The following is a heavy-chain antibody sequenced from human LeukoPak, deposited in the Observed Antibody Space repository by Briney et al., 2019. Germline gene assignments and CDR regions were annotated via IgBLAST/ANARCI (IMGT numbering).Heavy chain of an antibody. V-gene: IGHV5-51*01. J-gene: IGHJ6*02. CDR2: IYPGDSDT. Sequence: PGESLKISCKGFGYIFTNYWIGWVRQMPGEGLEWMAIIYPGDSDTRYSPSFQGQVTMSADKSISTAYLQWSSLKASDTAMYYCALIRGDYALSYYSGLDVWGQGTTVTVSS. D-gene: IGHD3-10*01. CDR3: ALIRGDYALSYYSGLDV. CDR1: GYIFTNYW.